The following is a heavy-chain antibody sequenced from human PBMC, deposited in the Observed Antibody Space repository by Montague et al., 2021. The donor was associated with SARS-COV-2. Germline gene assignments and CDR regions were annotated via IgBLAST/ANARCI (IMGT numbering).Heavy chain of an antibody. CDR1: GFSLSTSGMG. V-gene: IGHV2-70*12. D-gene: IGHD3-16*01. J-gene: IGHJ6*02. CDR2: XDWXDDK. Sequence: PALVKPTQTLTLTCTFSGFSLSTSGMGVSWIRQPPGKALEWLALXDWXDDKYYSTFLKTRLTISKDTSKNQVVLTMTNMDPVDTATYYCAHFGYYYYYGMDVWGQGTTVTVSS. CDR3: AHFGYYYYYGMDV.